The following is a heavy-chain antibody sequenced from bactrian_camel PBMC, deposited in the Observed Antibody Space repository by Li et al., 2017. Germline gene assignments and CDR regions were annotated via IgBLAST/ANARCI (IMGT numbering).Heavy chain of an antibody. V-gene: IGHV3S53*01. D-gene: IGHD2*01. CDR2: MDSDGSR. CDR3: AAGVYYTSLDLSKFTY. J-gene: IGHJ4*01. Sequence: VQLVESGGGSVQAGGSLRLSCSASRFYYTSNCMGWFRQIPGESCEAVAAMDSDGSRLVAKSVKGRFTISRDDAKNTVHLQMNNLKSEDTALYFRAAGVYYTSLDLSKFTYWGQGTQVTVS. CDR1: RFYYTSNC.